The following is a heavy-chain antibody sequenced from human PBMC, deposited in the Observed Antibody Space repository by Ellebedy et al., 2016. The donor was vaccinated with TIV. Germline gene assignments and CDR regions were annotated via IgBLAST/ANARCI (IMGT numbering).Heavy chain of an antibody. CDR3: AKQPGAKGKIDY. J-gene: IGHJ4*02. V-gene: IGHV3-23*01. D-gene: IGHD1-26*01. CDR2: ISGSGGST. CDR1: GFTFSSYA. Sequence: GESLKISCAASGFTFSSYAMSWVRQAPGKGLEWVSAISGSGGSTYYADSVKGRFTISRDNSKNTLYLQMTSLRAEDTAVYYCAKQPGAKGKIDYWGQGTLVTVSS.